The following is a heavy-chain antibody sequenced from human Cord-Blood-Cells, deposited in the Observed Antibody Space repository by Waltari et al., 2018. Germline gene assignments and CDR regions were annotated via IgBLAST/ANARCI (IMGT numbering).Heavy chain of an antibody. D-gene: IGHD2-2*01. CDR1: GGSISSYY. CDR3: ARDKGYCSSTSCYVWYFDL. V-gene: IGHV4-4*07. J-gene: IGHJ2*01. CDR2: IYTSGST. Sequence: QVQLQESGPGLVKPSETLSLTCTVSGGSISSYYWSWIRQPAGKGLEWIVRIYTSGSTNYSPSLKSRVTMSVDTSKNQFSLKLSSVTAADTAVYYCARDKGYCSSTSCYVWYFDLWGRGTLVTVSS.